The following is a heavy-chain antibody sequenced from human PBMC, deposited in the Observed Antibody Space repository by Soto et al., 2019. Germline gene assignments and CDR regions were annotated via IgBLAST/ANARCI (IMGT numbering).Heavy chain of an antibody. CDR1: GGTFTSYD. J-gene: IGHJ4*02. CDR3: ARNRITIFGVVTIDFDY. D-gene: IGHD3-3*01. CDR2: MNPNSGNT. Sequence: SVKVSCKTSGGTFTSYDINWLRQATGQGLEWMGWMNPNSGNTGYAQKFQGRVTMTRNTSISTAYMELSSLRSEDTAVYYCARNRITIFGVVTIDFDYSGQGTLVTVSS. V-gene: IGHV1-8*01.